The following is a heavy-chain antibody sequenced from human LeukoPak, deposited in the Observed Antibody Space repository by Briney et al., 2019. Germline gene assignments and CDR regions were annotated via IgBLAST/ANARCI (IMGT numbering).Heavy chain of an antibody. CDR1: GGSISSYY. J-gene: IGHJ4*02. Sequence: SETLSLTCTVSGGSISSYYWSWIRQPPGKGLEWIGYICYSGSTNYNPSLKSRVTISVDTSKNQFSLKLSSVTAADTAVYYCARLAVAAYDYWGQGTLVTVSS. CDR2: ICYSGST. CDR3: ARLAVAAYDY. V-gene: IGHV4-59*01. D-gene: IGHD6-19*01.